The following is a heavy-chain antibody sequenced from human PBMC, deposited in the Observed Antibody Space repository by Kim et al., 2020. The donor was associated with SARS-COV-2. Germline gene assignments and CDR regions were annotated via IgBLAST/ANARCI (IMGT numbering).Heavy chain of an antibody. V-gene: IGHV3-64D*06. CDR3: VKDEWGMSHDAFDI. CDR1: GFTFSSYA. CDR2: IRSNGGST. J-gene: IGHJ3*02. D-gene: IGHD1-26*01. Sequence: GGSLRLFCSASGFTFSSYAMHWVRQAPGKGLEYVSAIRSNGGSTYYADSVKGRFTISRDNSKNTLYLQMSSLRAEDTAVYYCVKDEWGMSHDAFDIWGQGTMVTVSS.